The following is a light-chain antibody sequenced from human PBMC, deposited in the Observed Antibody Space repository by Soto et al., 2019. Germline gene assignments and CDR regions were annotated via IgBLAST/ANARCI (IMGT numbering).Light chain of an antibody. CDR1: QSVSSD. V-gene: IGKV3-15*01. CDR2: GAS. J-gene: IGKJ3*01. Sequence: EIVMTQSPDTLSVSPGEGVTLSCRASQSVSSDLAWYQQKPGQSPRLLMYGASTRATDIPARFSGGGSGTEVTLTISSRQSEDVAIYYCQQYHDWPPITFGPGTKVEIK. CDR3: QQYHDWPPIT.